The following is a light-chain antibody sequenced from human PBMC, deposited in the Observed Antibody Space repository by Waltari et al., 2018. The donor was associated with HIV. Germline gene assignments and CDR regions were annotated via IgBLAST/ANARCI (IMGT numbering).Light chain of an antibody. V-gene: IGLV2-11*01. CDR3: CSYAVSYTLI. Sequence: QSALTQPRSVSGSPGQSVTISCTGTSSDVGLYKYVSWYQQHPGKVPKLLSYELNGRPSGVPARFSGSNSGTTASLTISGLQAEDDSFYYFCSYAVSYTLIFGGGTKLTVL. CDR2: ELN. CDR1: SSDVGLYKY. J-gene: IGLJ2*01.